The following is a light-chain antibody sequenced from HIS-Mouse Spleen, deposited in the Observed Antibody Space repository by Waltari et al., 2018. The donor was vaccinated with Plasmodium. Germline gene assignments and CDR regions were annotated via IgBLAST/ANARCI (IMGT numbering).Light chain of an antibody. CDR2: EVS. V-gene: IGLV2-14*01. J-gene: IGLJ1*01. Sequence: QSALTQPAPVSGSPDQSITISCAGPSSDVGGYNYVSRYQQHPGKAPKLMIYEVSNRPSGVSNRFSGSKSGNTASLTISGLQAEDEADYYCSSYTSSSTYVFGTGTKVTVL. CDR1: SSDVGGYNY. CDR3: SSYTSSSTYV.